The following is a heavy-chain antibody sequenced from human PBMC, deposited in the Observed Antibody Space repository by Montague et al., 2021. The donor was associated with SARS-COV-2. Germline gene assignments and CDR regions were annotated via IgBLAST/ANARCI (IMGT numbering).Heavy chain of an antibody. CDR3: ARMSAGATIAFDY. D-gene: IGHD1-26*01. CDR1: GFSLSTSGLC. Sequence: PALVKLTQTLTLTCTFSGFSLSTSGLCVSWIRQPPGKALEWLARIDWDDDKYYSTSLKTRLTISKDTSKNQVVLTMTNMDPVDTATYYCARMSAGATIAFDYWGQGTLVTVSS. V-gene: IGHV2-70*11. CDR2: IDWDDDK. J-gene: IGHJ4*02.